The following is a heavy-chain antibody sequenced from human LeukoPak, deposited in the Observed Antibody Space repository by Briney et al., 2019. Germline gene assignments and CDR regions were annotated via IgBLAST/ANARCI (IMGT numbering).Heavy chain of an antibody. V-gene: IGHV4-38-2*02. J-gene: IGHJ4*02. CDR2: IYHTGST. Sequence: PSETLSLTCTVSGYSISTGYYWDWIRQSPGKGLEWIGYIYHTGSTSYSPSLKSRVTISADTSQNQFSLKLSSVTAADTAVYYCASRKLGNDYWGQGTLVTVSS. CDR3: ASRKLGNDY. D-gene: IGHD7-27*01. CDR1: GYSISTGYY.